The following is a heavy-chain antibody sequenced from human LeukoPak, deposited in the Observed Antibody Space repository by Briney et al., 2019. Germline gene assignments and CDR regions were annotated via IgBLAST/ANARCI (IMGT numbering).Heavy chain of an antibody. J-gene: IGHJ5*02. V-gene: IGHV1-69*06. CDR1: GGTFSMYV. CDR3: ARGSGVTTWRNWFDP. D-gene: IGHD4-17*01. CDR2: IIPIFGTS. Sequence: ASVKVSCKASGGTFSMYVISWVRQAPGQGLEWMGGIIPIFGTSNYAQKFQGRVTITADKSTSTAYMELSSLRSEDTAVYYCARGSGVTTWRNWFDPWGQGTLVTVSS.